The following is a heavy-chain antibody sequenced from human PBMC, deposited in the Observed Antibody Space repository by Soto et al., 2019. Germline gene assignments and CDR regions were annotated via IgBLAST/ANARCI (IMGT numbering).Heavy chain of an antibody. CDR3: AKDPFRGGCFDY. D-gene: IGHD3-10*01. CDR2: VSGSGGTT. V-gene: IGHV3-23*01. Sequence: PGGSLRLSCAASGFTFSSYAMSWVRQAPGKGLEWVSTVSGSGGTTYYADSVKGRLTISRDKSKNTLYPQMNSLRAEDTAVYYCAKDPFRGGCFDYWGQGTLVTVSS. CDR1: GFTFSSYA. J-gene: IGHJ4*02.